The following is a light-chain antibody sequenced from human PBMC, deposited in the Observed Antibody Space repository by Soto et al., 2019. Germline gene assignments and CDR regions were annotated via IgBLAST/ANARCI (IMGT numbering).Light chain of an antibody. Sequence: EIVLTQSPGTLSLSPGERATLSCRASQSVSSSYLAWYQQKPGQAPRLLIYGASSRATGIPDRFSDSGSGTDFTLTISRLEPEDFAVYYCQQYGSSPRLTFGGGTKVEIK. CDR3: QQYGSSPRLT. V-gene: IGKV3-20*01. CDR2: GAS. CDR1: QSVSSSY. J-gene: IGKJ4*01.